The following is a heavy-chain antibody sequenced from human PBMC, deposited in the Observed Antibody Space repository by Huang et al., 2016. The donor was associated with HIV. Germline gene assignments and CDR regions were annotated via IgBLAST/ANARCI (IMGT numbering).Heavy chain of an antibody. CDR1: GFTFSSYG. CDR3: ARGPIRFLAWLLNFDY. D-gene: IGHD3-3*01. V-gene: IGHV3-30*03. CDR2: ISYDEDNK. Sequence: QILLIESGGGVVQPGRSLRLSCAASGFTFSSYGMHWVRQAPGKGLEGVAVISYDEDNKYYADSVSGRFTIARDNSKNTLYLQMNSLRIEDTAVYYCARGPIRFLAWLLNFDYWGQGALVTVSS. J-gene: IGHJ4*02.